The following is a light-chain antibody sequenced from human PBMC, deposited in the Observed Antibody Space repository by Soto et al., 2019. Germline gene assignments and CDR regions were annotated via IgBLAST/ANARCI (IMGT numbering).Light chain of an antibody. Sequence: EIVLTQSPGTLSLSPGERATLSCRASQSVSSSYLAWYQQKPGQAPRLLIYGASSRATGIPDRFSGSGSGTDFTLTSSRLEHEDFAVYYCQHYGSSRWTFGPGTKVEIK. J-gene: IGKJ1*01. CDR3: QHYGSSRWT. CDR2: GAS. V-gene: IGKV3-20*01. CDR1: QSVSSSY.